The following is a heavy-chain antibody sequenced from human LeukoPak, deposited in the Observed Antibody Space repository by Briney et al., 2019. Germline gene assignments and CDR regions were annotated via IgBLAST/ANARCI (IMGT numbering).Heavy chain of an antibody. CDR3: AKVASYYYDY. CDR1: GFTFSSYA. Sequence: GGSLRLSCAASGFTFSSYAMRWVRQAPGKGLEWVSGISGGGGNTHYADSVKGRFTISRDNSKNTLYLQMNSLRAEDTAVYYCAKVASYYYDYWGQGALVTVSS. J-gene: IGHJ4*02. CDR2: ISGGGGNT. V-gene: IGHV3-23*01.